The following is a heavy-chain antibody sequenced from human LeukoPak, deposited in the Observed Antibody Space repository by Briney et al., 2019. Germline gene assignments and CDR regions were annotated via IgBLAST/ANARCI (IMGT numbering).Heavy chain of an antibody. Sequence: GGSLRLSCAASGFTFSSYSMNWVRQAPGKGLEWVSYISSSSSTIYYADSVKGRFTISRDNAKNSLYLQMNSLRAEDTAVYYCARGYCSGGSCYSDNWGQGTLVTVSS. V-gene: IGHV3-48*01. CDR2: ISSSSSTI. J-gene: IGHJ4*02. D-gene: IGHD2-15*01. CDR1: GFTFSSYS. CDR3: ARGYCSGGSCYSDN.